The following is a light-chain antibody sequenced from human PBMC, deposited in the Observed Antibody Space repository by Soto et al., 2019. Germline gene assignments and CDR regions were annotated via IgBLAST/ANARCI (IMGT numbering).Light chain of an antibody. CDR1: SRDVGAYNL. Sequence: ALTQPASVSGSPGQSITISCTGTSRDVGAYNLVSWYQQYPGKAPKLVIYEVSKRPSGVSDRFSGSKSGNTASLTISGLQADDEADYYCCSYAGSSRIFGTGTKVTVL. V-gene: IGLV2-23*02. CDR2: EVS. CDR3: CSYAGSSRI. J-gene: IGLJ1*01.